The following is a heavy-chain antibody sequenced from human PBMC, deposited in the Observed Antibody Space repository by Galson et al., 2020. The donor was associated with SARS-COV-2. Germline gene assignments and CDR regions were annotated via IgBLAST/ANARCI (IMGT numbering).Heavy chain of an antibody. J-gene: IGHJ5*02. V-gene: IGHV3-23*01. CDR2: ISSSGGNT. CDR3: AKDVGGAFVLVPGAGKSDENWLDP. CDR1: GFTFSIYV. D-gene: IGHD3-10*01. Sequence: GGSLRLSCAASGFTFSIYVMTWVRQSPGKGLEWVSTISSSGGNTYYADSGRGRFTISRDNFKNTLYLQMNSLTAEDTATYYCAKDVGGAFVLVPGAGKSDENWLDPWGRGTLVTVSS.